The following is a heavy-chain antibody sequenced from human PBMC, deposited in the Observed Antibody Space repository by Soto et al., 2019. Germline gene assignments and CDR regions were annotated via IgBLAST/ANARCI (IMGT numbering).Heavy chain of an antibody. Sequence: QVQLVQSGAEVKKPGSSVKVSCKASGGTFSSYAISWVRQAPGQGLEWMGGIIPISDTTNYAQKFQGRVTITADESTSTAYMELSSLRSEETAVYYCARAQGSSTSLEIYYYYYYGMDVWGQGTMVTVSS. D-gene: IGHD2-2*01. CDR3: ARAQGSSTSLEIYYYYYYGMDV. J-gene: IGHJ6*02. CDR1: GGTFSSYA. V-gene: IGHV1-69*01. CDR2: IIPISDTT.